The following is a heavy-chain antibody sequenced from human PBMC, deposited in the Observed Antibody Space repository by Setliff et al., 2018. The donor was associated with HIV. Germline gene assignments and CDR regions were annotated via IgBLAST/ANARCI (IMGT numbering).Heavy chain of an antibody. CDR3: AKSPGFSGYGGSG. CDR1: GGSFSDYS. V-gene: IGHV4-34*01. D-gene: IGHD5-12*01. CDR2: ISYSGST. J-gene: IGHJ4*02. Sequence: PSETLSLTCAVYGGSFSDYSWSWIRQPPGKGPGWIGEISYSGSTNYNPSPKSRVTISIDTSKNQFSLRLTSVTAADTAVYYCAKSPGFSGYGGSGWGQGTLVTVSS.